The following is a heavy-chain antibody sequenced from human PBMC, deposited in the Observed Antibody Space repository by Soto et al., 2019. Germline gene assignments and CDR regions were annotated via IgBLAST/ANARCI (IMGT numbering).Heavy chain of an antibody. CDR2: INPNGGST. CDR3: ARGLTSGDY. CDR1: GYTFTSFY. Sequence: HVQLVQSGAGVKNPGASVKLSCKASGYTFTSFYIHWVRQAPGQGLGWMAIINPNGGSTNYEQNLQGNVTLNRDTSTNTVYTELSSLGSEDTAVYYCARGLTSGDYWGQGTLVTVSS. V-gene: IGHV1-46*01. D-gene: IGHD7-27*01. J-gene: IGHJ4*02.